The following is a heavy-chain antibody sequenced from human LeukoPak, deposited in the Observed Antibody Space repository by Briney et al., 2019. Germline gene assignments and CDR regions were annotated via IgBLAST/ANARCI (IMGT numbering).Heavy chain of an antibody. J-gene: IGHJ4*02. CDR2: ISAYNGNT. CDR3: ARDQGYCGGDCYSRAFDY. Sequence: ASVKVSCKASGGTFSSYAISGVRQAPGQGLEWMGWISAYNGNTNYAQKLQGRVTMTTDTSTSTAYMELRSLRSDDTAVYYCARDQGYCGGDCYSRAFDYWGQGTLVTVSS. D-gene: IGHD2-21*02. CDR1: GGTFSSYA. V-gene: IGHV1-18*01.